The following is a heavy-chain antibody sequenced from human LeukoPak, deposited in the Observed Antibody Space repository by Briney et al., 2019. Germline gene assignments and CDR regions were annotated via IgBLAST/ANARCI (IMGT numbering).Heavy chain of an antibody. CDR3: ARHGNYYDSSGYNYYFDY. Sequence: PSQTLSLTCTVSGVSISSYYWSWIPQPPGKGLEWVGNIYYSGSTKYNPSLKSRVTISVDTSKNHFSLKLSSVTAADTAVYYCARHGNYYDSSGYNYYFDYWGQGTLGTVSS. CDR2: IYYSGST. CDR1: GVSISSYY. J-gene: IGHJ4*02. V-gene: IGHV4-59*08. D-gene: IGHD3-22*01.